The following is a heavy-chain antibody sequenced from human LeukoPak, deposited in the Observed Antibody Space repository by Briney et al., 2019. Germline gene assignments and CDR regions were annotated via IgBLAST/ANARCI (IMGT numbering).Heavy chain of an antibody. D-gene: IGHD1-1*01. CDR2: IYISGST. CDR3: ARDRGTWNDDGFDY. J-gene: IGHJ4*02. CDR1: GGSISSGSYY. Sequence: PSETLSLTCTVSGGSISSGSYYWNWIRQPAGKGLEWIGRIYISGSTNYNPSLKSRVTISVDTSKNQFSLKLSSVTAADTAVYYCARDRGTWNDDGFDYWGQGTLVTVSS. V-gene: IGHV4-61*02.